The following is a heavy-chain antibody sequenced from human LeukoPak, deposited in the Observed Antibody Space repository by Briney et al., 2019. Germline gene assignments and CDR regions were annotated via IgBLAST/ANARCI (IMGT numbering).Heavy chain of an antibody. V-gene: IGHV4-39*01. D-gene: IGHD2-2*01. J-gene: IGHJ3*02. CDR2: IYYSGST. Sequence: SETLSLTCTVSGGSISSSSYYWGWIRQPPGKGLEWIGSIYYSGSTYYNPSLKSRVTISVDTSKNQFYLKLSSVTAADTAVYYCERHDDCSSTSCPGAFDIWGQGTMVTVSS. CDR1: GGSISSSSYY. CDR3: ERHDDCSSTSCPGAFDI.